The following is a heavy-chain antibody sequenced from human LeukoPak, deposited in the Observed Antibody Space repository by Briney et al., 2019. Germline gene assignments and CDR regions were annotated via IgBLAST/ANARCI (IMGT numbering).Heavy chain of an antibody. V-gene: IGHV1-2*02. CDR3: ARDRWPVTRIHYYYSMDV. CDR1: GYTFTGYY. Sequence: GASVKVSCKASGYTFTGYYMHWVRQAPGQGLEWMGWINPNSGDTNYAQKFQGRVTMIRDTSISTAYMELSSLRSDDTAVYYCARDRWPVTRIHYYYSMDVWGKGTTVTVSS. J-gene: IGHJ6*03. CDR2: INPNSGDT. D-gene: IGHD4-17*01.